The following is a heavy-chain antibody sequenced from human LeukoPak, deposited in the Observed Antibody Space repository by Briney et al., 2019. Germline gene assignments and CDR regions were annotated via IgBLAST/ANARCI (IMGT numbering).Heavy chain of an antibody. J-gene: IGHJ2*01. D-gene: IGHD2-2*01. Sequence: SSETLSLTCTVSGGSISSYYWSWIRQPPGKGLEWIGYIYYNGITNYNPSLTSRVTISVDTSKNQFSLKLSSVTAADTAVYYCARESGCSSTSCFWYFDLWGRGTLVTVSS. V-gene: IGHV4-59*01. CDR3: ARESGCSSTSCFWYFDL. CDR1: GGSISSYY. CDR2: IYYNGIT.